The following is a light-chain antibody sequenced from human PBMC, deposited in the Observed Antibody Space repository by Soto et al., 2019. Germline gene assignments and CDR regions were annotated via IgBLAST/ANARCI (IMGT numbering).Light chain of an antibody. J-gene: IGKJ5*01. Sequence: DIQMTHSPSSLSASVGDRVTITCQASQDISNYLNWYQQKPGKAPKLLIYDASNLETGVPSRFSGSGSGTDFTFTTSSLQPEDIATYYCQQYDNLPITFGQGTRLEI. CDR3: QQYDNLPIT. V-gene: IGKV1-33*01. CDR1: QDISNY. CDR2: DAS.